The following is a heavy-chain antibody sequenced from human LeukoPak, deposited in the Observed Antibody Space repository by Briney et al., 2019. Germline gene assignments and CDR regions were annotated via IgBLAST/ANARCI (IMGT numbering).Heavy chain of an antibody. V-gene: IGHV1-3*01. D-gene: IGHD3-3*01. Sequence: ASVKVSCKASGYIFSSYAIHWVRQAPGQRLEWMGWINAGNGNTKYSQKFQGRVTITRDTSASTAYMGLSSLRSEDTAVYYCARDTYYDFWSGYYSPPSYNWFDPWGQGTLVTVSS. CDR3: ARDTYYDFWSGYYSPPSYNWFDP. CDR1: GYIFSSYA. J-gene: IGHJ5*02. CDR2: INAGNGNT.